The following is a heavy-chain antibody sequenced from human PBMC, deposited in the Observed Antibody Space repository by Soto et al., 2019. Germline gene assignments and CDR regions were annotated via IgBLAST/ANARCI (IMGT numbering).Heavy chain of an antibody. V-gene: IGHV3-23*01. Sequence: EVQLLESGGGLVQPGGSLRLSCAASGFTFSSYAMSWVRQGPGKGLEWVSAISGSGGTTYYADSVKGRLTISRDNSKNTLYLQMNSLRAEDTAVYYCSMTRVRNWFDPWGQGTLVTVSS. CDR3: SMTRVRNWFDP. CDR1: GFTFSSYA. CDR2: ISGSGGTT. D-gene: IGHD4-4*01. J-gene: IGHJ5*02.